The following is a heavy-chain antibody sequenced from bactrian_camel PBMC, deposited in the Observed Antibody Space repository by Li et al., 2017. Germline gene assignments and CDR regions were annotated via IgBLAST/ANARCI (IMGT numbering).Heavy chain of an antibody. D-gene: IGHD2*01. CDR2: IGSDGGT. J-gene: IGHJ4*01. CDR1: GKTNVLNC. CDR3: AADGGRCDMLVVITAFRAFAK. Sequence: QVQLVESGGGLVQPGGSLDLSCAATGKTNVLNCMGWFRQAPGKEREGVAAIGSDGGTNYADSVKGRFTISKDNGKNTLYLEMNSLRPEDSGMYYCAADGGRCDMLVVITAFRAFAKWGQGTQVTVS. V-gene: IGHV3S53*01.